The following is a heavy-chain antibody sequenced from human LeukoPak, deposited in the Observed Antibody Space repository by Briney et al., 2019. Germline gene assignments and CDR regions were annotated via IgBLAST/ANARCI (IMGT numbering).Heavy chain of an antibody. CDR3: AKRSSRAGRSGYFDY. V-gene: IGHV1-18*01. CDR2: ISAYNGNT. Sequence: ASVKVSCKASGYTFTSYGISWVRQAPGQGLEWMGWISAYNGNTNYAQKLQGRVTMTTDTSTSTAYMELRSLRSDDTAVYYCAKRSSRAGRSGYFDYWGQGTLVTVSS. CDR1: GYTFTSYG. D-gene: IGHD3-3*01. J-gene: IGHJ4*02.